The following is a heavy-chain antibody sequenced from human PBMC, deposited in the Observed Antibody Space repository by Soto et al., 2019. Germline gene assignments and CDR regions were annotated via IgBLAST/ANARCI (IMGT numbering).Heavy chain of an antibody. Sequence: GASVKVSCKASGYTFTSYYMHWVRQAPGQGLEWMGIINPSGGSTSYAQKFQGRVTMTRDTSTSTVYMELSRLRSDDTAVYYCVRDLGLNYYGSGTQKGMDVWGQGTTVTVPS. D-gene: IGHD3-10*01. CDR1: GYTFTSYY. CDR2: INPSGGST. CDR3: VRDLGLNYYGSGTQKGMDV. J-gene: IGHJ6*02. V-gene: IGHV1-46*01.